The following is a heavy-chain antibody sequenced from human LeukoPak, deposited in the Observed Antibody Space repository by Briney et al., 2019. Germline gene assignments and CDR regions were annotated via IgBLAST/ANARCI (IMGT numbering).Heavy chain of an antibody. D-gene: IGHD2-15*01. J-gene: IGHJ4*02. CDR3: ARDMSNRWYFDF. CDR1: GFTFSNYA. V-gene: IGHV3-30*01. Sequence: PGGSLRLSCAASGFTFSNYAMHWVRQAPGKGLEWVAAISYDGSIKYYVDSVKGRFTISRDNSKNTLYLEMISLRAEDTAVYYCARDMSNRWYFDFWGQGLLVTVSS. CDR2: ISYDGSIK.